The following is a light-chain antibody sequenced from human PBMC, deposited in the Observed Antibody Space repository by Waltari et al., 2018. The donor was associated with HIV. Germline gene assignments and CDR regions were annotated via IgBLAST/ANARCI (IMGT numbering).Light chain of an antibody. Sequence: QSALTQPASVSGSPGQSITISCTGTSSHVASYNLVSWYQQHPGKAPKLMIYEVSKRPSGVSKRCSGSKSGNTASLTISGLQAEDEADYYCCSYAGSSTLVFGGGTKLTVL. CDR2: EVS. CDR1: SSHVASYNL. J-gene: IGLJ2*01. CDR3: CSYAGSSTLV. V-gene: IGLV2-23*02.